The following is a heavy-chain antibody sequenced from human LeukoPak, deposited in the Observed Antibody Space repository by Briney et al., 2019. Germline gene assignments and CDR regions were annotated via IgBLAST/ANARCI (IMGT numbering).Heavy chain of an antibody. CDR3: ARVRSARPYYYGMDV. Sequence: SETLSLTCTVSGGSISSYYWSWLRQPPGKGLEWIGYIYYSGSTNYNPSLKSRVTISVDTSKNQFSLKLSSVTAADTAVYYCARVRSARPYYYGMDVWGQGTTVTVSS. CDR2: IYYSGST. V-gene: IGHV4-59*01. CDR1: GGSISSYY. J-gene: IGHJ6*02. D-gene: IGHD6-25*01.